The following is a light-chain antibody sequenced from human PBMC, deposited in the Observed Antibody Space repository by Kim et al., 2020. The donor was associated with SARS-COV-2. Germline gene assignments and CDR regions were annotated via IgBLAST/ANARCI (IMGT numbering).Light chain of an antibody. CDR2: DAS. V-gene: IGKV1-9*01. J-gene: IGKJ4*01. CDR1: QGISSY. CDR3: QQFKSYPVS. Sequence: DIQLTQSPSFLSASVGDRVTITCRASQGISSYLAWYQQKPGKAPNLLIYDASTLQSGIPSRFSGSGSGTEFTLTISSLQPEDFASYYCQQFKSYPVSFGGGTKVDIK.